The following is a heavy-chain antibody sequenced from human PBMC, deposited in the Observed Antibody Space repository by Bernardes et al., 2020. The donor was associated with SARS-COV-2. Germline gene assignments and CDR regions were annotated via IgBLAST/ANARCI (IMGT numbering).Heavy chain of an antibody. D-gene: IGHD3-3*01. CDR1: GLTFSTYA. CDR2: ISGSSSIP. Sequence: GGSLRLSCAASGLTFSTYAMSWVRQTPGKGLEWVSGISGSSSIPYYAESVKGRFSISRDNSKNRLYLQMNSLRADDTAVYYCAKGHNALGGYYLDYWGQGTLVTVSS. J-gene: IGHJ4*02. V-gene: IGHV3-23*01. CDR3: AKGHNALGGYYLDY.